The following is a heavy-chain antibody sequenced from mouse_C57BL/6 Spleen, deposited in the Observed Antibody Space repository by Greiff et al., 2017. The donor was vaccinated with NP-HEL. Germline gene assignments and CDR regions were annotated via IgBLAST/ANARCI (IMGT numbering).Heavy chain of an antibody. Sequence: LPPAGGEVGEPGGPGENFRKTSGYAFRSYLVNWGEQRPGKGLEWIGQIYPGDGDTNYNGKFKGKATLTADKSSSTAYMQLSSLTSEDSAVYFCAREWWLLPRYFDVWGTGTTVTVSS. D-gene: IGHD2-3*01. V-gene: IGHV1-80*01. CDR2: IYPGDGDT. J-gene: IGHJ1*03. CDR1: GYAFRSYL. CDR3: AREWWLLPRYFDV.